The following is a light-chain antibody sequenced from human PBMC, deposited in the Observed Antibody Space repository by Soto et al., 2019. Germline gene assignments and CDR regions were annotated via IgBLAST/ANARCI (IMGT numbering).Light chain of an antibody. V-gene: IGKV3-20*01. Sequence: EILLTHSPVTLSLSAGERASLSCRASQSVSSSYLAWYQQKPGQAPRLLIYGASSRATGIPDRFSGSGSGTDFTLTISRLEPEDFAVYYCQQYGSLFGPGTKVDI. J-gene: IGKJ3*01. CDR2: GAS. CDR3: QQYGSL. CDR1: QSVSSSY.